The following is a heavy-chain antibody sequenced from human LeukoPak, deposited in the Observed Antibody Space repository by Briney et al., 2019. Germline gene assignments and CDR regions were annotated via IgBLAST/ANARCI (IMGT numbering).Heavy chain of an antibody. CDR3: GRSVVVPAAAPFQH. V-gene: IGHV4-34*01. CDR2: INHSGST. Sequence: PSETLSLTCAVYGGSFSSYYWSWVRQPPGKGLEWIAEINHSGSTNYNSSITSGDAISVHTPKIQCSLKLSSVTAADTAVYSCGRSVVVPAAAPFQHWGQGTLVTVSS. CDR1: GGSFSSYY. D-gene: IGHD2-2*01. J-gene: IGHJ1*01.